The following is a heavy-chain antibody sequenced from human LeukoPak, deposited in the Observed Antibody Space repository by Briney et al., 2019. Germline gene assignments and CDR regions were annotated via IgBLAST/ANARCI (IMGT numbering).Heavy chain of an antibody. D-gene: IGHD6-13*01. J-gene: IGHJ6*03. Sequence: TSETLSLTCTVSGGSISSSSYYWGWIRQPPGKGLEWIGSIYYSGSTYYNPSLKSRVTISVDTSKNQFSLKLSSVTAADTAVYYCARGPGRSSSWYVYYYYYMDVWGKGTTVTVSS. CDR1: GGSISSSSYY. CDR2: IYYSGST. V-gene: IGHV4-39*07. CDR3: ARGPGRSSSWYVYYYYYMDV.